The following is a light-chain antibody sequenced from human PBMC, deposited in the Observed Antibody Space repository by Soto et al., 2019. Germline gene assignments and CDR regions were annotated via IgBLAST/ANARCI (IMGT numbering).Light chain of an antibody. Sequence: EIVLTQSPATLSLSPGERATLSCRASQTVSSYLAWYQHKPGQAPRLLVYDASDRATGIPGRFSGSGSGTDFTLTISSLGPEDFAVYYCQQRRTFGQGTRLEI. CDR2: DAS. V-gene: IGKV3-11*01. J-gene: IGKJ5*01. CDR3: QQRRT. CDR1: QTVSSY.